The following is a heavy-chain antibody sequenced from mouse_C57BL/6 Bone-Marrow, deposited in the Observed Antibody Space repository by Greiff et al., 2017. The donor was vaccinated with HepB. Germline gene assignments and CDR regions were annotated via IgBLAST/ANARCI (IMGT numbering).Heavy chain of an antibody. J-gene: IGHJ2*01. CDR1: GYTFTSYW. D-gene: IGHD2-4*01. Sequence: QVQLKESGAELVKPGASVKLSCKASGYTFTSYWMHWVKQRPGQGLEWIGMIHPNSGSTNYNEKFKSKATLTVDKSSSTAYMQLSSLTSEDSAVYYCARPFYYDFDYWGQGTTLTVSS. V-gene: IGHV1-64*01. CDR2: IHPNSGST. CDR3: ARPFYYDFDY.